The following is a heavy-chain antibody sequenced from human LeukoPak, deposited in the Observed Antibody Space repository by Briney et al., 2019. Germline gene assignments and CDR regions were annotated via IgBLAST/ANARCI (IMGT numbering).Heavy chain of an antibody. D-gene: IGHD1-1*01. CDR2: IIPIFGTA. CDR3: ARERTRSRAIDY. V-gene: IGHV1-69*05. CDR1: GGTFSSYA. Sequence: SVKVSFEASGGTFSSYAISWVRQAPGQRLEWMGGIIPIFGTANYAQKFQGRVTMTRDMSTSTVYMELSSLRSEDTAVYYCARERTRSRAIDYWGQGTLVTVSS. J-gene: IGHJ4*02.